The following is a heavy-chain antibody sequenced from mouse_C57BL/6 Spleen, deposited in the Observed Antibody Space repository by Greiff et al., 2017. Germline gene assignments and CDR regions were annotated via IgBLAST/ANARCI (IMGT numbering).Heavy chain of an antibody. CDR1: GYTFTSYW. CDR3: ARGYDPHCDD. CDR2: IDPSDSYT. Sequence: QVQLQQPGAELVMPGASVTLSCKASGYTFTSYWLHWVKQRPGQGLEWIGEIDPSDSYTNYNHKVKGKSTLTVDNSSSTAYLQLSSLTSEDSAVYYCARGYDPHCDDGGQGTTRTVSS. J-gene: IGHJ2*01. V-gene: IGHV1-69*01. D-gene: IGHD2-2*01.